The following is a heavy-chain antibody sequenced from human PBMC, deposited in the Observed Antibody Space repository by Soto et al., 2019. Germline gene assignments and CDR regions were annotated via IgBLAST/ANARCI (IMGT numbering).Heavy chain of an antibody. J-gene: IGHJ3*02. Sequence: PGGSLRLSCAASGFIFSNNAMSWVRQAPGKGLEWVSASSGSSGSTFYADSVKGRFTISRDNSKNTLYLQMNSLRAEDTALYYCAKKRGYYYDAFDIWGQGTMVTVSS. V-gene: IGHV3-23*01. CDR1: GFIFSNNA. CDR3: AKKRGYYYDAFDI. D-gene: IGHD3-22*01. CDR2: SSGSSGST.